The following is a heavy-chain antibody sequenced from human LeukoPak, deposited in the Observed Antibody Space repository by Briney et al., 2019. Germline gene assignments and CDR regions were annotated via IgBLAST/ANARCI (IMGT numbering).Heavy chain of an antibody. J-gene: IGHJ4*02. Sequence: GGSLRLSCAASGFTFSSYGMHWVRQAPGKGLEWVAVISYDGSNKYYADSVKGRFTISRDDSKNTLYLQMNSLRAEDTAVYYCAKDGRSGWNIDYWGQGTLVTVSS. CDR1: GFTFSSYG. V-gene: IGHV3-30*18. CDR2: ISYDGSNK. CDR3: AKDGRSGWNIDY. D-gene: IGHD6-19*01.